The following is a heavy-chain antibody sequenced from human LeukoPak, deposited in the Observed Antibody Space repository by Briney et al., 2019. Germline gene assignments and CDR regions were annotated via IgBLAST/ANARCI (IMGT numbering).Heavy chain of an antibody. V-gene: IGHV4-4*07. J-gene: IGHJ4*02. CDR3: TRQGYFDWLLRGHYFDY. D-gene: IGHD3-9*01. CDR1: GASLSGYY. CDR2: IYATGST. Sequence: SETLSLTCTVSGASLSGYYWSWIRQPAGKGLEWIGRIYATGSTNYNPSLKSRVTISVDTSKNQFSLKLTSVTAADTAVYYCTRQGYFDWLLRGHYFDYWGQGTLVTVSS.